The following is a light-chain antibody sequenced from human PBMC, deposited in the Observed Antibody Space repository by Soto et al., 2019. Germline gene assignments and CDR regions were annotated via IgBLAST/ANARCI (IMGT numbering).Light chain of an antibody. V-gene: IGKV1D-12*01. J-gene: IGKJ5*01. Sequence: DILLTQSPSSVSASVGDRVTITCRASQGISTCLAWYQQKPGKAPKLLIYGASSLQSGVPSRFSGSGSGTDFTLTISNLQPEDFATYYCQQANSCPIAFGQGTRLEIK. CDR2: GAS. CDR3: QQANSCPIA. CDR1: QGISTC.